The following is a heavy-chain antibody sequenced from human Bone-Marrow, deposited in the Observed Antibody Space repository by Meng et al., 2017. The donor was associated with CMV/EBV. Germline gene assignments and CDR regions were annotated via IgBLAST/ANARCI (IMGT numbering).Heavy chain of an antibody. CDR2: IRYDGSNK. D-gene: IGHD6-13*01. J-gene: IGHJ6*02. CDR1: GFTFSSYG. V-gene: IGHV3-30*02. Sequence: GESLKISCAASGFTFSSYGMHWVRQAPGKGLEWVAFIRYDGSNKYYADSVKGRFTISRDNSKNTLYLQMNSLRAEDTAVYYCARDAGDHYYYYYGMDVWGQGTTVTVSS. CDR3: ARDAGDHYYYYYGMDV.